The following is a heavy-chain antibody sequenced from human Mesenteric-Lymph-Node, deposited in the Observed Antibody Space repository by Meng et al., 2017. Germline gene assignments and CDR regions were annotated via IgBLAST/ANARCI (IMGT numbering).Heavy chain of an antibody. J-gene: IGHJ4*02. CDR1: GYTFTGYY. Sequence: QVQRVQSGAEGKKPGASVKGSCKAAGYTFTGYYMHWVRQAPGQGLEWMGRINPNSGGTNYAQKFQGRVTMTRDTSISTAYMELSRLRSDDTAVYYCAREEGPSSSWYVDYWGQGTLVTVSS. D-gene: IGHD6-13*01. CDR2: INPNSGGT. CDR3: AREEGPSSSWYVDY. V-gene: IGHV1-2*06.